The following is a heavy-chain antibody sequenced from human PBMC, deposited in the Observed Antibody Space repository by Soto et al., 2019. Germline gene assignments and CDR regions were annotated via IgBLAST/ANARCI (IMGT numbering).Heavy chain of an antibody. V-gene: IGHV3-30*18. CDR3: AKESHAWLPERYYFDY. J-gene: IGHJ4*02. D-gene: IGHD6-19*01. CDR2: ISYDGSNK. CDR1: GFTLSSYG. Sequence: QVQLVESGGGVVQPGRSLRLSCAASGFTLSSYGMHWVRQAPGKGLEWVPVISYDGSNKYYADSVKGRFTISRDNSKNTLYLQMNSLRAEDTAVYYCAKESHAWLPERYYFDYWGQGTLVTVSS.